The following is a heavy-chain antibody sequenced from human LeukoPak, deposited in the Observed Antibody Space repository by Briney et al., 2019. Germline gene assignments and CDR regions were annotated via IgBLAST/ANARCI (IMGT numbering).Heavy chain of an antibody. Sequence: SETLSLTCTVSGASISIYYWSWIRHPAGKGLEWIGRIYTSGSTNYNPSLKSRVTMSVDTSKNQFSLKLSSVTAADTAVYYCARLWGYGSGNAGDYWGQGTLVTVSS. V-gene: IGHV4-4*07. J-gene: IGHJ4*02. CDR3: ARLWGYGSGNAGDY. CDR2: IYTSGST. D-gene: IGHD3-10*01. CDR1: GASISIYY.